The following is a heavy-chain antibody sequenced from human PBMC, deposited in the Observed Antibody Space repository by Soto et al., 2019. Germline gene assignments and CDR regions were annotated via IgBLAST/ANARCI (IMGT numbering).Heavy chain of an antibody. CDR2: ISAYNGNT. J-gene: IGHJ4*02. V-gene: IGHV1-18*01. CDR3: ASSDYYDSSGYTFDY. Sequence: AASVKVSCKASGYTFTSYGISWVRQAPGQGLEWMGWISAYNGNTNYAQKLQGRVTMTTDTSTSTAYMELRSLRSDDTAVYYCASSDYYDSSGYTFDYWGQGTLVTVSS. D-gene: IGHD3-22*01. CDR1: GYTFTSYG.